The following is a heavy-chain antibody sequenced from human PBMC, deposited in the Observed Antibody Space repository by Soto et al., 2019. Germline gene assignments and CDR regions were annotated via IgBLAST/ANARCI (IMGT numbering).Heavy chain of an antibody. D-gene: IGHD4-17*01. J-gene: IGHJ4*02. V-gene: IGHV3-66*01. CDR3: ARGLDGDYPFDY. CDR2: IYSGGST. CDR1: GFTVSSNY. Sequence: EVQLVESGGGLVQPGGSLRLSCAASGFTVSSNYMSWVRQAPGKGLEWVSVIYSGGSTYYADSVKGRFTISRDHSKNTLYLQMNSLRAEHTAVDYCARGLDGDYPFDYWGQGTLFTVSS.